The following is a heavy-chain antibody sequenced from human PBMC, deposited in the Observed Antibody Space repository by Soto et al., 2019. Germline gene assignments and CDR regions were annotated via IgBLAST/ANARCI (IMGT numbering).Heavy chain of an antibody. V-gene: IGHV1-18*01. Sequence: QVQLVQSGAEVKKPGASLKVSCKASGYTFTSYGISWVRQAPGQGLQWMGWISAYNGNTNYAQKLQGRVTMTTDTSTSTAYMELRSLRSDDTAVYYCAMAHCSSTSCYVPFDYWGQGTLVTVSS. J-gene: IGHJ4*02. CDR2: ISAYNGNT. D-gene: IGHD2-2*01. CDR1: GYTFTSYG. CDR3: AMAHCSSTSCYVPFDY.